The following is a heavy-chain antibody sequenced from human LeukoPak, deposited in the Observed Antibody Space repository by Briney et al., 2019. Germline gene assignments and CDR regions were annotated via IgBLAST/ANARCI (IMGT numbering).Heavy chain of an antibody. V-gene: IGHV5-51*01. J-gene: IGHJ4*02. D-gene: IGHD6-13*01. CDR2: IYPGDSDT. Sequence: LGASLKISCQGSGYNFNSYWIGGVRQLPGKGLEWMGIIYPGDSDTRDSPSLQGQVTISVDKSTSTAYLQWSSLGASDSAMYYCARPLQVGFSSSLRYWGQGTLVTVSS. CDR3: ARPLQVGFSSSLRY. CDR1: GYNFNSYW.